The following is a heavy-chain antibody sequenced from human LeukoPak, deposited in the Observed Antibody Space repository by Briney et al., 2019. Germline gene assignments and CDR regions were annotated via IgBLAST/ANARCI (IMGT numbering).Heavy chain of an antibody. CDR2: INPSGGST. Sequence: GASVKVSCKASGYTFTSYYMHWVRQAPGQGLEWMGIINPSGGSTSYAQKFQGRVTMTRDTSTSTVYMELSSLRSEDTAVYYCARGGYDSSGYYSKSAYFDYWGHGTLVTVSS. CDR3: ARGGYDSSGYYSKSAYFDY. CDR1: GYTFTSYY. D-gene: IGHD3-22*01. J-gene: IGHJ4*01. V-gene: IGHV1-46*01.